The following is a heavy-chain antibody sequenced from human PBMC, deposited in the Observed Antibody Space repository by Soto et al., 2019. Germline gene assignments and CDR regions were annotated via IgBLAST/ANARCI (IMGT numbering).Heavy chain of an antibody. J-gene: IGHJ3*02. V-gene: IGHV5-51*01. CDR3: ARNTHYYDSSGNAFDI. D-gene: IGHD3-22*01. CDR1: GYSFAGYW. Sequence: PGESLKISCKGSGYSFAGYWIGWVRRMPGKGLEWMGIIYPGDSDTRYSPSFQGQVTISADKSISTAYLQWSSLKASDTAMYYCARNTHYYDSSGNAFDIWGQGTMVTVSS. CDR2: IYPGDSDT.